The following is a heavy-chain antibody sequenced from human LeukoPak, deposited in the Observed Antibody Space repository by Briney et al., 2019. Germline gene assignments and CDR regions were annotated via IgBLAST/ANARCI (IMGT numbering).Heavy chain of an antibody. V-gene: IGHV3-73*01. CDR2: VDKKDKGYATAT. D-gene: IGHD1-26*01. CDR1: GFTFSGSA. CDR3: TRDSGTYNWFDP. J-gene: IGHJ5*02. Sequence: GGSLRLSCAASGFTFSGSAIHWVRQSSGKGLEWVGQVDKKDKGYATATAYAASVKGRFTISRDDSINTAYLQMKSLKTEGTALYYCTRDSGTYNWFDPWGQGTLVTVSS.